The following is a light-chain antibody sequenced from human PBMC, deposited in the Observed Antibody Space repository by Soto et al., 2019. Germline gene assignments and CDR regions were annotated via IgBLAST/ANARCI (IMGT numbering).Light chain of an antibody. Sequence: QLVLTQSPSASASLGASVKLTCTLSSGHSNYAIAWHQQQPEKGPRYLMKLNRDGSHSKGDGIPTRFSGSRSGAERYLTISSLQSEDEADYYCQTWGTGIVIFGGGTKLTVL. J-gene: IGLJ2*01. CDR3: QTWGTGIVI. CDR2: LNRDGSH. CDR1: SGHSNYA. V-gene: IGLV4-69*01.